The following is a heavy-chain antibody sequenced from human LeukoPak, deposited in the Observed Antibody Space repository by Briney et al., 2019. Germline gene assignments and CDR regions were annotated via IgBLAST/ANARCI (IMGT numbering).Heavy chain of an antibody. V-gene: IGHV3-48*01. D-gene: IGHD1-1*01. CDR2: IGIDSGNT. J-gene: IGHJ4*02. Sequence: GGSLRLSCTASGFPFIEYSMNWVRQVPGKGLEWIAYIGIDSGNTKYADSVRGRFTLSADKTKTSLYLQMNSLQVDDTAVYYCARDHNYAFDNWGQGTLVSVAS. CDR3: ARDHNYAFDN. CDR1: GFPFIEYS.